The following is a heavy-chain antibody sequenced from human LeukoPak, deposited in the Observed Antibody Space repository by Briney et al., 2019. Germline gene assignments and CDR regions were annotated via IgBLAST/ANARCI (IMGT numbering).Heavy chain of an antibody. CDR2: LFYTGNT. Sequence: SETLSLTCTVSGGSINTGDYYWTWIRQPPGKGLEWVGSLFYTGNTYYNPSLKTRVTISIDTSKNQFSLKLSSVTAADTAVYYCARENIVSTGDFDYWGQGTLVTVSS. CDR3: ARENIVSTGDFDY. V-gene: IGHV4-39*07. J-gene: IGHJ4*02. CDR1: GGSINTGDYY. D-gene: IGHD5/OR15-5a*01.